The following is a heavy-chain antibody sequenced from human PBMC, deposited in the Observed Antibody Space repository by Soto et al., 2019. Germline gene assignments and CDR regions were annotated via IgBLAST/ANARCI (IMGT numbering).Heavy chain of an antibody. D-gene: IGHD4-4*01. CDR3: ATGRTTVTTTYYYYGMDV. CDR1: GGTFSSYA. CDR2: IIPIFGTA. V-gene: IGHV1-69*06. Sequence: SVKVSCKASGGTFSSYAISWVRQAPGQGLEWMGGIIPIFGTANYAQKFQGRVTITADKSTSTAYMELSSLRSEDTAVYYCATGRTTVTTTYYYYGMDVWGQGTTVTVSS. J-gene: IGHJ6*02.